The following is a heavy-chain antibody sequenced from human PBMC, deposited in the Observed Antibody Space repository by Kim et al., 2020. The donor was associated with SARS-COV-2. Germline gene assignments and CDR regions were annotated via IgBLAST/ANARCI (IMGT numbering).Heavy chain of an antibody. CDR1: GFTFSSYA. D-gene: IGHD2-15*01. J-gene: IGHJ4*02. CDR3: AKGSTSCYSSGIG. CDR2: ISYDGSNE. Sequence: GGSLRLSCAASGFTFSSYAIHWVRQTPGKGLEWVATISYDGSNEYYADSVKGRFTISRDNSKNTVYLQMNSLRAEDTAMYYCAKGSTSCYSSGIGWGQGTPVTVSS. V-gene: IGHV3-30*18.